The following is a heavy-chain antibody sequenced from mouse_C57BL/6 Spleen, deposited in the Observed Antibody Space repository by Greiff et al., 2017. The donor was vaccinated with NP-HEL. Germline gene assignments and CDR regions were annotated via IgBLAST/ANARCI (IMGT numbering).Heavy chain of an antibody. Sequence: VQLQQSGAELVRPGTSVKVSCKASGYAFTNYLIEWVKQRPGQGLEWIGVINPGSGGTNYNEKFKGKATLTADKSSSTAYMQLSSLTSEDSAVYFCARSVGYYGSSYAMDYWGQGTSVTVSS. CDR2: INPGSGGT. CDR1: GYAFTNYL. V-gene: IGHV1-54*01. D-gene: IGHD1-1*01. CDR3: ARSVGYYGSSYAMDY. J-gene: IGHJ4*01.